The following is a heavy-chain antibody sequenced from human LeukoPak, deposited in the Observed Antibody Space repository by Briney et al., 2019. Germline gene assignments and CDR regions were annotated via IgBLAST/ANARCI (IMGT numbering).Heavy chain of an antibody. CDR1: GFTFSSYN. Sequence: PGGSLRLSCAASGFTFSSYNMNWVRQAPGKGLEWVSSITSTGTYTFYADSVKGRFTISRDNSKNSLYLQMNSLRAEDTAVYYCARAYSSSWYENYFDYWGQGTLVTVSS. V-gene: IGHV3-21*01. CDR3: ARAYSSSWYENYFDY. CDR2: ITSTGTYT. J-gene: IGHJ4*02. D-gene: IGHD6-13*01.